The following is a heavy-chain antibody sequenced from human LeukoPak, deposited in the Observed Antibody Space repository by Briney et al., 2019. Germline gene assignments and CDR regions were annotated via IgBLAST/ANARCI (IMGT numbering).Heavy chain of an antibody. CDR3: ARGYGDSGFDY. CDR1: GFTFSSYA. V-gene: IGHV3-30-3*01. D-gene: IGHD4-17*01. Sequence: GGSLRLSCAASGFTFSSYAMHWVRQAPGKGLEWVAVISYDGSNKYYADSAKGRFTISRDNSKITLYLQMNSLRAEDTAVYYCARGYGDSGFDYWGQGTLVTVSS. CDR2: ISYDGSNK. J-gene: IGHJ4*02.